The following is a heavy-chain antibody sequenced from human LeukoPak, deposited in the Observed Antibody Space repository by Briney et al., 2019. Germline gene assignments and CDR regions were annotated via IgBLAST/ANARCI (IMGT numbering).Heavy chain of an antibody. CDR2: ISSSSSYI. CDR1: GFTFSSYS. V-gene: IGHV3-21*01. Sequence: PGGSLRLSCAASGFTFSSYSMNWVRQAPGKGLEWVSSISSSSSYIYYADSVKGRFTISRDNAKNPLYLQMNSLRAEDTAVYYCASEVRLGDYWGQGTLVTVSS. CDR3: ASEVRLGDY. J-gene: IGHJ4*02. D-gene: IGHD3-9*01.